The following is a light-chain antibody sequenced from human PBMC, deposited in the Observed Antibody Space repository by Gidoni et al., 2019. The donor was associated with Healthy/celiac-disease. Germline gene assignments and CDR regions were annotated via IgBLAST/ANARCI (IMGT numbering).Light chain of an antibody. Sequence: SYELTQPPSVSVSPGQPASITCSGDNLGDKYACWYQQKPGRSPVLVIYQDSKRPSGSPERFSGSNSGNTATLTISGTQAMDEADYYCQAWDSSTVVFGGGTKLTVL. CDR3: QAWDSSTVV. V-gene: IGLV3-1*01. CDR1: NLGDKY. CDR2: QDS. J-gene: IGLJ2*01.